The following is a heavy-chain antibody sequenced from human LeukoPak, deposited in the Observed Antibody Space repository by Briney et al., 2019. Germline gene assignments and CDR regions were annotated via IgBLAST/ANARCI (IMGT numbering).Heavy chain of an antibody. D-gene: IGHD1-14*01. V-gene: IGHV3-53*01. J-gene: IGHJ4*02. CDR1: GFPFSNNP. CDR3: ARGVEPLAANTLAY. CDR2: LYSDGNT. Sequence: QPGGSLRLSCVVSGFPFSNNPMNWVRQAPGKGLEWVSVLYSDGNTKYADSVQGRFTISRDNSKNTLYLEMNSLSPDDTAVYYCARGVEPLAANTLAYWGQGTLVTVSS.